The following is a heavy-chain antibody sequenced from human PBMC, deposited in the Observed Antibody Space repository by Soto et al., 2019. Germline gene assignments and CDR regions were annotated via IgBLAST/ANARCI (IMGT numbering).Heavy chain of an antibody. CDR1: GFTFSDYA. Sequence: VQLVESGGGVVQPGRSLRLSCAASGFTFSDYAMHWVRQAPSKGLEWVAVVSHDGRNTHYADSVKGRFTISRDSSKKTGSLEMTRLRAEDTAVYSCAKGGRQWLVRADFNYWGQGALVTVAS. CDR2: VSHDGRNT. J-gene: IGHJ4*02. CDR3: AKGGRQWLVRADFNY. V-gene: IGHV3-30*18. D-gene: IGHD6-19*01.